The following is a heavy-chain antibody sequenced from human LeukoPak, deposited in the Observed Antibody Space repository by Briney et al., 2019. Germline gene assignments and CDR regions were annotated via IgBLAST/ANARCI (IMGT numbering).Heavy chain of an antibody. J-gene: IGHJ6*03. CDR3: ATRYCSGGSCPNYYYYYINV. V-gene: IGHV1-69*06. D-gene: IGHD2-15*01. Sequence: ASVKVSCKASGGTFSSYAISWVRQAPGQGLEWMGGIIPIFGTANYAQKFQGRVTMTEDTSTDTAYMELSSLRSEDTAVYYCATRYCSGGSCPNYYYYYINVWGKGTTVTISS. CDR1: GGTFSSYA. CDR2: IIPIFGTA.